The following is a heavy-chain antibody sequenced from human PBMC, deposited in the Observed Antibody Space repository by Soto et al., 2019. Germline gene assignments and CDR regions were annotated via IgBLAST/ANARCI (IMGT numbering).Heavy chain of an antibody. CDR1: GGSINSTYW. J-gene: IGHJ5*01. Sequence: QVQLQESGPGLVKPSGTLSLTCAVSGGSINSTYWWSWVRQPPGKGLEWIGEIYHSGSTNYNPSLNSRVTISVDKSKNQFALKLSSVTAADTAVYYCASGKSANYDILTGPFDSWGQGTLVTVSS. V-gene: IGHV4-4*02. D-gene: IGHD3-9*01. CDR2: IYHSGST. CDR3: ASGKSANYDILTGPFDS.